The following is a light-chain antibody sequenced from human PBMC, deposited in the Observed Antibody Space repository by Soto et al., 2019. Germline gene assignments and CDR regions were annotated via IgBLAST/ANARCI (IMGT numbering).Light chain of an antibody. Sequence: QAVVTQEPSLTVSPGGTVTVTCASNSGAVTTAYYPNWFQQKPGQPPRALIYGTSNKHSWTPARFSGSLLGGKAALTLSGVQPEDEAEYYCLLYYGGAYVFGTGTKVTVL. J-gene: IGLJ1*01. CDR3: LLYYGGAYV. CDR2: GTS. CDR1: SGAVTTAYY. V-gene: IGLV7-43*01.